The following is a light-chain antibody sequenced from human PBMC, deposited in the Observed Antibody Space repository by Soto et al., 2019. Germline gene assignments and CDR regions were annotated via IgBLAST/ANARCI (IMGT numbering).Light chain of an antibody. V-gene: IGKV3-20*01. CDR2: AVS. Sequence: EVVLTQSPAALSLSPGERATLSCRASQSVTSNYLAWYQQQSGQATRLLIYAVSRRATGIPDRFSGSGSGTDFTLTISRLEAEDLAVYYCQQYGGVPFTFGPGTKVDIK. CDR1: QSVTSNY. CDR3: QQYGGVPFT. J-gene: IGKJ3*01.